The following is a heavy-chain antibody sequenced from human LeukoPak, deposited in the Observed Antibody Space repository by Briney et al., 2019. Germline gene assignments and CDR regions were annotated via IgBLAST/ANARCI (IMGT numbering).Heavy chain of an antibody. CDR2: IYYSGST. J-gene: IGHJ5*02. D-gene: IGHD6-19*01. V-gene: IGHV4-31*03. CDR3: AREGYSSGWYYNWFDP. Sequence: PSQTLSLTCTVSGVSISSGGYYWSWIRQHPGKGLEWIGYIYYSGSTYYNPSLKSRVTISVDTSKDQFSLKLSSVTAADTAVYYCAREGYSSGWYYNWFDPWGQGTLVTVSS. CDR1: GVSISSGGYY.